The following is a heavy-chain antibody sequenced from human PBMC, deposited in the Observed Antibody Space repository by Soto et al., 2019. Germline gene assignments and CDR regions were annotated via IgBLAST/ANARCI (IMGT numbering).Heavy chain of an antibody. Sequence: ASVKVSCKTSGYTFNSYSVSWVRQAPGQGLEWLGWISGYNGNTKYAQKFQDRITVTTDTSTTTAYMQMNSLRAEDTALYHCAKDNRGSGSYGWFDPWGQGTLVTVSS. CDR2: ISGYNGNT. V-gene: IGHV1-18*01. CDR1: GYTFNSYS. CDR3: AKDNRGSGSYGWFDP. D-gene: IGHD3-10*01. J-gene: IGHJ5*02.